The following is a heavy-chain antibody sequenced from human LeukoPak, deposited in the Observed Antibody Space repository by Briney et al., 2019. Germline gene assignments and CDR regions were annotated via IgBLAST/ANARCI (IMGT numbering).Heavy chain of an antibody. J-gene: IGHJ4*02. CDR3: AKGRLTTVISYLFDC. CDR2: ISGSGGTT. CDR1: GFTFASYA. V-gene: IGHV3-23*01. D-gene: IGHD4-17*01. Sequence: GGSLRLSCAASGFTFASYAMSWVRQAQGKGLEWVSSISGSGGTTYYADSVKGRSTISRDKSQSTLYLQMNSLRADDTAVYYCAKGRLTTVISYLFDCWGQGTLVTVSS.